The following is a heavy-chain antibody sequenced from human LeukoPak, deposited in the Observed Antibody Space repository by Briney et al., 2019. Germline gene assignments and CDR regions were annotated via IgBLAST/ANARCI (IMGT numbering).Heavy chain of an antibody. J-gene: IGHJ4*02. D-gene: IGHD3-10*01. Sequence: GGSMRLSCAASGFTFSSYAMSWVRQAPGEGLEWVSAISGSGGSTYYADSVKGRFTISRDNSKNTLYLQMNSLRAEDTAVYYCANYYGSGSFGYWGQGTLVTVSS. CDR2: ISGSGGST. CDR1: GFTFSSYA. CDR3: ANYYGSGSFGY. V-gene: IGHV3-23*01.